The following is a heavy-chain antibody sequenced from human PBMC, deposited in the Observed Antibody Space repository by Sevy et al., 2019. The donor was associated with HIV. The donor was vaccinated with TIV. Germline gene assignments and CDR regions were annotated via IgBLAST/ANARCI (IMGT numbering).Heavy chain of an antibody. CDR2: ISGSGTRT. CDR1: GFSFDSYG. J-gene: IGHJ6*03. V-gene: IGHV3-23*01. Sequence: GGSLRLSCAVSGFSFDSYGMTWVRQAPGKGLEWVSAISGSGTRTYYADSVKGRFIISRDNSKNTLDLQMNNLRSEDTALYYWAKVGGGHYDPEEIAHYFYYYNMDVWGKGTTVTVSS. CDR3: AKVGGGHYDPEEIAHYFYYYNMDV. D-gene: IGHD3-22*01.